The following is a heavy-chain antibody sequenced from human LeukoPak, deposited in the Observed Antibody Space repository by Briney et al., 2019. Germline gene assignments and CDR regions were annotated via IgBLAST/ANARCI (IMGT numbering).Heavy chain of an antibody. CDR1: GGSISSSNW. CDR2: IYHSGST. J-gene: IGHJ4*02. D-gene: IGHD3-3*01. V-gene: IGHV4-4*02. CDR3: AVHLITIFGVVDY. Sequence: SETLSLTCAVSGGSISSSNWWSWVRQPPGKGLEWIGEIYHSGSTNYNPSLKSRVTISVDKSKNQFSLKLSSVTAADTAVYYCAVHLITIFGVVDYWGQGTLVTVSS.